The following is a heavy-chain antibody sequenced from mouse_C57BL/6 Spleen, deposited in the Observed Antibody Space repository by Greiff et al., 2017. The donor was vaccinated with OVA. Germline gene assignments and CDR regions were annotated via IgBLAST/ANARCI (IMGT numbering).Heavy chain of an antibody. CDR1: GFTFSSYA. Sequence: EVKLMESGGGLVKPGGSLKLSCAASGFTFSSYAMSWVRQTPEKRLEWVATISDGGSYTYYPDNVKGRFTISRDNAKNNLYLQMSHLKSEDTAMYYCARYYYGSSYPSYAMDYWGQGTSVTVSS. J-gene: IGHJ4*01. D-gene: IGHD1-1*01. CDR3: ARYYYGSSYPSYAMDY. CDR2: ISDGGSYT. V-gene: IGHV5-4*03.